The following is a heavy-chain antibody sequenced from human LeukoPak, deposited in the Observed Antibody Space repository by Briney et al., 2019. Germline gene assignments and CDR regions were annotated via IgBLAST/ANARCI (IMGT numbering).Heavy chain of an antibody. D-gene: IGHD3-10*01. J-gene: IGHJ6*02. CDR1: GFTSIAYA. CDR3: ARNQQLGGHSYFYYGMDV. CDR2: ISGGGVTT. V-gene: IGHV3-23*01. Sequence: GGSLRLSCVGSGFTSIAYALTWARQAPGKGLEWVSGISGGGVTTYYADSVKGRFTISRDNSKNTLYLQMNSLRADDTAIYYCARNQQLGGHSYFYYGMDVWGQGTTVTVSS.